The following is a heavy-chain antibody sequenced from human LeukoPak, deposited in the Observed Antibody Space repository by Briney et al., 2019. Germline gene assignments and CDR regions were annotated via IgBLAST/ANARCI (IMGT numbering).Heavy chain of an antibody. D-gene: IGHD4-11*01. CDR3: AKGTYSDYPHYMDV. V-gene: IGHV3-23*01. CDR1: GFTVSNYA. Sequence: GGSLRLSCAASGFTVSNYAMSWVRRAPGKGLEWVSAISASGGRTEYTDSGKGRFTISRDSSKNTLHLQMNSLRVEDTAVYYCAKGTYSDYPHYMDVWGKGTTVTVSS. J-gene: IGHJ6*03. CDR2: ISASGGRT.